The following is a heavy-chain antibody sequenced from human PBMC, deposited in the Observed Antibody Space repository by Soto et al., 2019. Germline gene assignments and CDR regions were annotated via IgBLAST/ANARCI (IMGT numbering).Heavy chain of an antibody. J-gene: IGHJ4*02. V-gene: IGHV3-30-3*01. D-gene: IGHD3-3*01. CDR1: GFTFSSYA. CDR2: ISYDGSNK. CDR3: ARDRTIVGFAPSYYFDY. Sequence: GGSLRLSCAASGFTFSSYAMHWVRQAPGKGLEWVAVISYDGSNKYYADSVKGRFTISRDNSKNTLYLQMNSLRAEDTAVYYCARDRTIVGFAPSYYFDYWGEGTLVTV.